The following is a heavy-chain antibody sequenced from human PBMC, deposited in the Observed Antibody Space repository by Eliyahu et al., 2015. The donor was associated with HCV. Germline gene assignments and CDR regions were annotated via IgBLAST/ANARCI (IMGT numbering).Heavy chain of an antibody. D-gene: IGHD6-13*01. J-gene: IGHJ5*02. CDR2: RPLHGNT. CDR3: ARSNPYSSNRFDP. V-gene: IGHV1-18*04. Sequence: QVQLVQSGAEVKKPGASVKVSCKASGYTFTSYGISWVRQAPGPRAWGVGLVRPLHGNTNYAQKLQGRVTMTTDTSTSTAYMELRSLRSDDTAVYYCARSNPYSSNRFDPWGQGTLVTVSS. CDR1: GYTFTSYG.